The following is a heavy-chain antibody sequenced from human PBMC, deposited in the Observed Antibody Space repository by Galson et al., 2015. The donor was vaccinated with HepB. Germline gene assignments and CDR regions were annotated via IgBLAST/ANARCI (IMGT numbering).Heavy chain of an antibody. CDR1: GFTFSSYS. CDR2: ISSSSSYM. V-gene: IGHV3-21*01. CDR3: ARGTVTTDDAFDI. D-gene: IGHD4-17*01. J-gene: IGHJ3*02. Sequence: SLRLSCAASGFTFSSYSMNWVRQAPGKGLEWVSSISSSSSYMYYADSVKGRFTISRDNAKNSLYLQMNSLRAEDTAVYYCARGTVTTDDAFDIWGQGTMVTVSS.